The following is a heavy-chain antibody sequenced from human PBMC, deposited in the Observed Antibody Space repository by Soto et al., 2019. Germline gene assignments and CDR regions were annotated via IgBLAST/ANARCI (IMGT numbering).Heavy chain of an antibody. D-gene: IGHD6-19*01. J-gene: IGHJ5*02. CDR1: GYTFTSYA. CDR3: ARGVAGTLHWFDP. CDR2: INAGNGNT. Sequence: QVQLVQSGAEVKKPGASVKVSCKASGYTFTSYAMHWVRQAPGQRLEWMGWINAGNGNTKYSQKFQGRVTITRDTTASTAYKELSSLRSEDTAVYYCARGVAGTLHWFDPWGQGTLVTVSS. V-gene: IGHV1-3*01.